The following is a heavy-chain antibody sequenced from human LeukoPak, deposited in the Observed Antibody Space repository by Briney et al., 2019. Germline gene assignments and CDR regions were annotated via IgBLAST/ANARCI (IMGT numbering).Heavy chain of an antibody. CDR1: GFTFSSYA. D-gene: IGHD1-1*01. CDR2: INHSGST. Sequence: GSLRLSCAASGFTFSSYAMSWVRQPPGKGLEWIGEINHSGSTNYNPSLKSRVTISVDTSKNQFSLKLSSVTAADTAVYYCANSSPELENWGQGTLVTVSS. V-gene: IGHV4-34*08. J-gene: IGHJ4*02. CDR3: ANSSPELEN.